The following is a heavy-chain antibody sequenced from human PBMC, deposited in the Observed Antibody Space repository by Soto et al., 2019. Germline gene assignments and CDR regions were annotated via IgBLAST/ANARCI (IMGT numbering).Heavy chain of an antibody. CDR3: ATSVGIAPTGEDGMDV. Sequence: SVKVSCKASGGTFGIYCFSWVRQAPGQGTEWIGGIIPILTTPNYAQKFQGRVTIVADESTTTVYMELSSLKFEDTAVYYCATSVGIAPTGEDGMDVWGQGTSVT. CDR2: IIPILTTP. D-gene: IGHD2-8*02. J-gene: IGHJ6*02. CDR1: GGTFGIYC. V-gene: IGHV1-69*13.